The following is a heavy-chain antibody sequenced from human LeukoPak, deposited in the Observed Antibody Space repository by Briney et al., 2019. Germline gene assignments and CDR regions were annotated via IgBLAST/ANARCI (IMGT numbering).Heavy chain of an antibody. CDR2: IYHSGST. D-gene: IGHD3-10*01. CDR1: GYSISSGYY. CDR3: ARHYFYGSASYLQNWFDP. J-gene: IGHJ5*02. V-gene: IGHV4-38-2*02. Sequence: SETLSLTCTVSGYSISSGYYWGWIRQPPGKGLEWIGSIYHSGSTYCNPSLKSRVTISVDTSKNQFSLKLSSVTAADTAVYYCARHYFYGSASYLQNWFDPWGQGSLVTVSS.